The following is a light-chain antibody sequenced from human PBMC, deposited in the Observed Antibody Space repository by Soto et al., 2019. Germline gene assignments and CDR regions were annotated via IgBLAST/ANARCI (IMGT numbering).Light chain of an antibody. V-gene: IGKV1-39*01. CDR3: QQSYSTPYT. CDR2: AAS. Sequence: DIQMTQSPSSLSASVGDRVTITCRASQSISSYLYWYQQKPGKAPKLLIYAASSLQSGVSSRFSSSGSGTDFTLTISSLQPEDFATYYCQQSYSTPYTFGQGTKLEIK. J-gene: IGKJ2*01. CDR1: QSISSY.